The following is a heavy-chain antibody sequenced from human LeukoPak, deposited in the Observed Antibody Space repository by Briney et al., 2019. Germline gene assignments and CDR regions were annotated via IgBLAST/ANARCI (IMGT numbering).Heavy chain of an antibody. V-gene: IGHV3-23*01. D-gene: IGHD3-22*01. CDR3: ARVERMRGQYYYDSSGYPGAAFDI. CDR1: GFTFNNYA. J-gene: IGHJ3*02. Sequence: QSGGSLRLSCAASGFTFNNYAMSWLRQTPGKGLEWVSAISGSGGSTYYANSVKGRFTIFRDNSKNTLYLQMNSLRAEDTAVYYCARVERMRGQYYYDSSGYPGAAFDIWGQGTMVTVSS. CDR2: ISGSGGST.